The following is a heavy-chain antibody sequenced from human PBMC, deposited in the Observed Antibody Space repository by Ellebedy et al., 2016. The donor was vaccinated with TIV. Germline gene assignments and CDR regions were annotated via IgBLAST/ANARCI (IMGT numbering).Heavy chain of an antibody. J-gene: IGHJ4*02. V-gene: IGHV3-72*01. CDR2: IRNRSNGYTT. CDR1: AFSANDFY. Sequence: GESLKISXVASAFSANDFYMTWVRQAPGRGLEWVGRIRNRSNGYTTEYAASVKGRFTISRHDSYNSLYLHMSSLKTADTAVYYCAHSRQEWELTTWGQGSLVTVSS. CDR3: AHSRQEWELTT. D-gene: IGHD4-23*01.